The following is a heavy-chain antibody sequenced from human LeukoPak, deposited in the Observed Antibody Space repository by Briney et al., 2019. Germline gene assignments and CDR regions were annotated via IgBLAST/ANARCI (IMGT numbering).Heavy chain of an antibody. Sequence: PSETQSLTCTVSGGSISSSSYYWGWIRQPPGKGLEWIGSIYYSGSTYYNPSLKSRVTISVDTSKNQFSLKLSSVTAADTAVYYCARDRALWFGELLFSVYGMDVWGQGTTVTVSS. J-gene: IGHJ6*02. D-gene: IGHD3-10*01. CDR1: GGSISSSSYY. CDR2: IYYSGST. CDR3: ARDRALWFGELLFSVYGMDV. V-gene: IGHV4-39*07.